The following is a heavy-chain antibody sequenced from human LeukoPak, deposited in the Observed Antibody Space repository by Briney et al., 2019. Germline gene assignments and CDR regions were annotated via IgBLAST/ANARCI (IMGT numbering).Heavy chain of an antibody. D-gene: IGHD6-13*01. V-gene: IGHV4-59*08. CDR2: IYYSGST. CDR1: GCSISSYY. J-gene: IGHJ4*02. CDR3: ARYSSSWYDY. Sequence: PSEPLSLTCTVSGCSISSYYWSWIRQPPGKGLEWIGYIYYSGSTNYNPSLKSRVTISVDTSKNQFSLKLSSLTAADTAVYYCARYSSSWYDYWGQGTLVTVSS.